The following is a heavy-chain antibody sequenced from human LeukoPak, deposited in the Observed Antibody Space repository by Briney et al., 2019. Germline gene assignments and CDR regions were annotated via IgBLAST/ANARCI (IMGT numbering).Heavy chain of an antibody. CDR3: ARSSGIGTTDY. D-gene: IGHD1-1*01. CDR1: EFTYSTYW. V-gene: IGHV3-7*03. CDR2: INYDGGET. Sequence: ESLSLSCVASEFTYSTYWMSWVRQALGKGLEWVANINYDGGETYYVDSVRGRFTISRDNAKNSLYLQMNSLRAEDTAVYYCARSSGIGTTDYWGQGTLVTVSS. J-gene: IGHJ4*02.